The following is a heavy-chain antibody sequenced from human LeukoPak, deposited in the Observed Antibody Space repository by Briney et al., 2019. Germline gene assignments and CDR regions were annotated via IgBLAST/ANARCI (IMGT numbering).Heavy chain of an antibody. CDR2: ISAYNGNT. CDR3: ARALSDDFWSAYQDY. V-gene: IGHV1-18*01. CDR1: GYTFTSYG. D-gene: IGHD3-3*01. J-gene: IGHJ4*02. Sequence: ASVKVSCRASGYTFTSYGISWVRQPPGQGHEWMGWISAYNGNTNYAQKLQGRLTMTTDTSTSTAYMEVRSLRSDDTAVYYCARALSDDFWSAYQDYWGQGTLVTVSS.